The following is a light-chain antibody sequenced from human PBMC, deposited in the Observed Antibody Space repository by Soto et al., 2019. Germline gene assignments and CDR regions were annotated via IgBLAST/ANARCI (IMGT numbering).Light chain of an antibody. J-gene: IGKJ1*01. CDR3: QQNYGTPGT. CDR1: QSISRY. Sequence: DIQLTQSPSSLSASVGDRITITCRSSQSISRYLNWYQQRPGTAPKVLLFGANSLQSGVPSRFSGSGSGTEFTLTISSLQPEDFATYYCQQNYGTPGTFGQGTKVDIK. CDR2: GAN. V-gene: IGKV1-39*01.